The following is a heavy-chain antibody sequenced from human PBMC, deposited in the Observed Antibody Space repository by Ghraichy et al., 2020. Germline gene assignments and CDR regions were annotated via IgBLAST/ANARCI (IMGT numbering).Heavy chain of an antibody. J-gene: IGHJ4*02. CDR1: GGSISSYY. CDR3: ASGDYYDSSGRLTFDY. Sequence: SETLSLTCTVSGGSISSYYWSWIRQPPGKGLEWIGYIYYSGSTNYNPSLKSRVTISVDTSKNQFSLKLSSVTAADTAVYYCASGDYYDSSGRLTFDYWGQGTLVTVSS. CDR2: IYYSGST. V-gene: IGHV4-59*01. D-gene: IGHD3-22*01.